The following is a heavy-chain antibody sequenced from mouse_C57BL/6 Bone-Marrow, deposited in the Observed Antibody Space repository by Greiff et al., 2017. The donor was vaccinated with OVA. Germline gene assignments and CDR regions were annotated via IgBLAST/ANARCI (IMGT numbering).Heavy chain of an antibody. CDR2: IDPSDSET. D-gene: IGHD6-5*01. CDR3: ARRRFLYYYAMDY. CDR1: GYTFTSYW. J-gene: IGHJ4*01. V-gene: IGHV1-52*01. Sequence: QVQLQQPGAELVRPGSSVKLSCKASGYTFTSYWMHWVKQRPIQGLEWIGNIDPSDSETHYNQKFKDKATLTVDKSSSTAYMQLSSLTSEDSAVYYCARRRFLYYYAMDYWGQGTSVTVSS.